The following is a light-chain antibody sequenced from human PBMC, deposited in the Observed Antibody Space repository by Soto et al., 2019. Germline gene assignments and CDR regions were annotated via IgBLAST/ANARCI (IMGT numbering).Light chain of an antibody. CDR2: WAS. Sequence: DIVMTQSPDSLAVSLGERATINCKSSQSVLYSSNNKNYLAWYQQKPGQPPKLLIYWASTRESGVPDRFSGRGSGTDFTLTISSLQAEDVAVYYCQQYYSTPGITFGQGTRLEIK. J-gene: IGKJ5*01. V-gene: IGKV4-1*01. CDR3: QQYYSTPGIT. CDR1: QSVLYSSNNKNY.